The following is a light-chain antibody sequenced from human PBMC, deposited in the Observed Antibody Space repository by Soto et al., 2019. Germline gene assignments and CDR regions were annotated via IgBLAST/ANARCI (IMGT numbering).Light chain of an antibody. CDR1: QSVSTR. V-gene: IGKV1-5*02. CDR2: DAS. J-gene: IGKJ2*01. Sequence: DIQMTQSPSSLSASVGDRVTIICRASQSVSTRLAWYQQKPGKAPKVLIYDASSLDSGVPSRFSGSGYGTEFTLTVSSLQPGDFATYSCQQYASYLYTLGQGTKVDIK. CDR3: QQYASYLYT.